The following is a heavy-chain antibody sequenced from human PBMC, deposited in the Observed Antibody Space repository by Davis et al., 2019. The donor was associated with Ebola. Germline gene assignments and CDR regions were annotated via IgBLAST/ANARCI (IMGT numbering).Heavy chain of an antibody. CDR2: ISSSSSYI. CDR1: GFTFSSYS. Sequence: GESLKISRASPGFTFSSYSMNWVRQAPGKGLEWVSSISSSSSYIYYADSVKGRFTISRDNAKNSLYLQMNSLRAEDTAVYYCARAKTGEYDYVWGSYRSYDAFDIWGQGTMVTVSS. D-gene: IGHD3-16*02. V-gene: IGHV3-21*01. CDR3: ARAKTGEYDYVWGSYRSYDAFDI. J-gene: IGHJ3*02.